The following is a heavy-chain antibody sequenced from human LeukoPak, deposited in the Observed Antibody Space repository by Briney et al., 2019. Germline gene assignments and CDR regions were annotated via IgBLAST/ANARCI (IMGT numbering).Heavy chain of an antibody. CDR3: ARAPYYYDSSGYFSLSAFDI. CDR2: ISSSGSTI. CDR1: GFTFSDYY. J-gene: IGHJ3*02. D-gene: IGHD3-22*01. Sequence: GGSLRLSCAASGFTFSDYYMSWIRRAPGKGLEWVSYISSSGSTIYYADSVKGRFTISRDNAKNSLYLQMNSLRAEDTAVYYCARAPYYYDSSGYFSLSAFDIWGQGTMVTVSS. V-gene: IGHV3-11*01.